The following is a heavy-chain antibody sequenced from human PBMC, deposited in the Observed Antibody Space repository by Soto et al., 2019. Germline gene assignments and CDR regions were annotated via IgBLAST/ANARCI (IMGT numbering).Heavy chain of an antibody. Sequence: QVQLQESGPGLVKPSQTLSLTCTVSGDSITSENYYWSWIRQHPGKGLEWIGCIYYGGTTYYNPSLQSRFTISVDTSKNQFSLKVNSMTAEDTAVYYCARVGFWSGYSPNWLDPWGQGTLVTVSS. CDR3: ARVGFWSGYSPNWLDP. J-gene: IGHJ5*02. CDR1: GDSITSENYY. CDR2: IYYGGTT. V-gene: IGHV4-31*03. D-gene: IGHD3-3*01.